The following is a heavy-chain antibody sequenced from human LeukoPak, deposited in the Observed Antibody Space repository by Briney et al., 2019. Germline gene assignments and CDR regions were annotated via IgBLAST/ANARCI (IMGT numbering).Heavy chain of an antibody. CDR2: INTNTGNP. V-gene: IGHV7-4-1*02. CDR1: GYIFTNYA. CDR3: ARAVFPNTAMRFDP. D-gene: IGHD5-18*01. J-gene: IGHJ5*02. Sequence: GASVKVSCKASGYIFTNYAMNWVRQAPGQGLEWMGWINTNTGNPTYAQGFTGRFVFSLDTSVTTAYLQISSLKTEDTAVYFCARAVFPNTAMRFDPWGQGTLVTVSS.